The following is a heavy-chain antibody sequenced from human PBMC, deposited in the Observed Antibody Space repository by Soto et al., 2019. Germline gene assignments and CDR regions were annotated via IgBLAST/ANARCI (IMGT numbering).Heavy chain of an antibody. CDR3: ARRPAMAYRWFDP. V-gene: IGHV4-39*01. CDR2: IYYSGST. CDR1: GGSISSSSYY. J-gene: IGHJ5*02. Sequence: PSETLSLTCTVSGGSISSSSYYWGWIRQPPGKGLEWIGSIYYSGSTYYNPSLKSRVTISVDTSKNQFSLKLSSVTAADTAVYYCARRPAMAYRWFDPWGQGTLVTVSS. D-gene: IGHD5-18*01.